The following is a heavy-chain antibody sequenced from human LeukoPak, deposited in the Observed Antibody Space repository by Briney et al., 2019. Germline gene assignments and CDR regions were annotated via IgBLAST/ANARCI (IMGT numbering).Heavy chain of an antibody. CDR2: IRYDGSNK. J-gene: IGHJ4*02. Sequence: GGSLRLSCAASGFTFSSYGMHWVRQAPGKGLEWVAFIRYDGSNKYYADSVKGRFTISRDNSKNTLYLQMNSLRAEDTAVYYCAKEGIVVVVAVDYWGQGTLVTVSS. D-gene: IGHD2-15*01. V-gene: IGHV3-30*02. CDR3: AKEGIVVVVAVDY. CDR1: GFTFSSYG.